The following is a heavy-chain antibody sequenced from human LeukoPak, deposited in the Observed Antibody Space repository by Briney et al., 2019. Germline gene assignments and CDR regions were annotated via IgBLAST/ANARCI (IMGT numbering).Heavy chain of an antibody. J-gene: IGHJ4*02. D-gene: IGHD5-12*01. V-gene: IGHV3-30*02. CDR2: IRYDGSNK. CDR1: GFTFSSYG. Sequence: GGSLRLSCAASGFTFSSYGMHWVRQAPGKGLEWVAFIRYDGSNKYYADSVKGRFTISRDNSKNTLYLQMNSLRAEDTAVYYCASGYSGYATRLPFDYWGQGTLVTVSS. CDR3: ASGYSGYATRLPFDY.